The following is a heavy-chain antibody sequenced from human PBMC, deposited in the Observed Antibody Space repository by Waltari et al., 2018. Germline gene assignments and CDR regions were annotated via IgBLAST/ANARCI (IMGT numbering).Heavy chain of an antibody. CDR2: VHGSGKT. CDR3: ARDRGRGLYLDT. D-gene: IGHD2-15*01. V-gene: IGHV4-4*02. J-gene: IGHJ4*02. CDR1: GASMSSTYW. Sequence: QLQLQESCPGLVKPSGTLSLICDVSGASMSSTYWWSWVRLPPGKGLEWIGQVHGSGKTNYNPSFSSRVTMSLDTSTYRFALKVTSATAADTALYYCARDRGRGLYLDTWGQGTLVTVSP.